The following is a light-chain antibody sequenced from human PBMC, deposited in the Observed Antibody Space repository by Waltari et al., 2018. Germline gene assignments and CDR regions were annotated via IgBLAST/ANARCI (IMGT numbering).Light chain of an antibody. Sequence: SVLTQPPSASAAPGQRDLLSCTGSRSNAGAVYDVQGYQHLPGTAPKLLIYGNTNRPSGVPDRFSGSKSGTSASLAITGLQSEDEADYYCQSYDSSLSGSAFGGGTKLTVL. J-gene: IGLJ2*01. CDR3: QSYDSSLSGSA. CDR1: RSNAGAVYD. CDR2: GNT. V-gene: IGLV1-40*01.